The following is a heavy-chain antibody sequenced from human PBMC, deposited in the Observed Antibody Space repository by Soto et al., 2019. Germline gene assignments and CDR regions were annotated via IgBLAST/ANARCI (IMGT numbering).Heavy chain of an antibody. D-gene: IGHD3-3*01. J-gene: IGHJ4*02. V-gene: IGHV3-48*02. CDR3: ARDYEYWSGYYKGFDY. CDR1: ECAVSGDS. CDR2: ISSSSSSI. Sequence: PWGSLRLSCAAAECAVSGDSRNCVRQAPGKGLEWVSYISSSSSSIYYADSVKGRFTISRDNAKNSLYLQMNSLRDEDTAVYYCARDYEYWSGYYKGFDYWGQGTLVTVSS.